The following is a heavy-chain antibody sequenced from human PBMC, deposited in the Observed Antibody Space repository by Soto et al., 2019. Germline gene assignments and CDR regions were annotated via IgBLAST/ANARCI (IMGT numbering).Heavy chain of an antibody. CDR1: GFTFGSYA. CDR2: IGGSGGST. V-gene: IGHV3-23*01. Sequence: GVSLRLSCAASGFTFGSYAMSWVRQAPGKGLEWVSAIGGSGGSTYYADSVKGRFTISRDNSKNTLYLQMNSLRAEDTAVYYCAKDPLSAAGDYWGQGTLVTVSS. D-gene: IGHD6-13*01. J-gene: IGHJ4*02. CDR3: AKDPLSAAGDY.